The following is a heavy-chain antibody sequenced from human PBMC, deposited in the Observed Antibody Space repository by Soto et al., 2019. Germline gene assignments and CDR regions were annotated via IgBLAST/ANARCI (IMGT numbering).Heavy chain of an antibody. CDR3: AKEMIASTLADFFDY. J-gene: IGHJ4*02. Sequence: EVQLLESGGGLIQPGGSLRLSYEASGFTFSNYGMTWVRLAPGKGLEWVSTISGSGGRTFYTDPVKGRFTISRDNSKNTLYLQMNSLRAEDTAVYYCAKEMIASTLADFFDYWGQGTLVTVSS. V-gene: IGHV3-23*01. CDR1: GFTFSNYG. CDR2: ISGSGGRT. D-gene: IGHD2-21*01.